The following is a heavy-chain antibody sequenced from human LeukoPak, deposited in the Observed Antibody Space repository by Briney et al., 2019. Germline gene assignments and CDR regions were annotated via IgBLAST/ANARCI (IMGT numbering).Heavy chain of an antibody. CDR2: INQDGSQR. Sequence: GSLRLSCTASGFTFSAYLKTWGRPAPGKGPEWVASINQDGSQRYYGDSGRGRFTISRDNAKNSLFLQMNGLRAEDTAVYYCARRGGSSSRRSPIDYWGQGTLVTVSS. V-gene: IGHV3-7*01. D-gene: IGHD6-6*01. CDR3: ARRGGSSSRRSPIDY. CDR1: GFTFSAYL. J-gene: IGHJ4*02.